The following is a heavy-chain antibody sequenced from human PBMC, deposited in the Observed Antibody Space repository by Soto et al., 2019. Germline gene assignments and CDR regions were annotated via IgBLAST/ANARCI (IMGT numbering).Heavy chain of an antibody. CDR1: GDSISSNNNY. V-gene: IGHV4-39*01. CDR3: ARHQSIVVVTAARAFDI. D-gene: IGHD2-15*01. Sequence: SETLSLTCTVSGDSISSNNNYWSWIRQPPGEGLEWIGFIYYSGTTSYSPSLKSRVTISVDTSKNQFSVKLNSVTAADTAVYYCARHQSIVVVTAARAFDIWGQGTMVTVSS. CDR2: IYYSGTT. J-gene: IGHJ3*02.